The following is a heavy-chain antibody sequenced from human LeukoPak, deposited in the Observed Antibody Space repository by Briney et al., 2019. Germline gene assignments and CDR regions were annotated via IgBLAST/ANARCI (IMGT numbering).Heavy chain of an antibody. Sequence: RTLSLSRAISGDSVSSDSAASSSIRQSPSRCLEWLGRSSYRSKWYNVNAVSVISRITINPDTSKNQFSLQLNAATPEDSAVYCCARCGDATDAFDIWGQGTMVTVSS. CDR3: ARCGDATDAFDI. D-gene: IGHD2-21*02. CDR2: SSYRSKWYN. J-gene: IGHJ3*02. CDR1: GDSVSSDSAA. V-gene: IGHV6-1*01.